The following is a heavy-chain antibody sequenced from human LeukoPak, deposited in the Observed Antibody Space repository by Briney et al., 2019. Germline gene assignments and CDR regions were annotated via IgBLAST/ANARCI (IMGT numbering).Heavy chain of an antibody. V-gene: IGHV4-38-2*02. CDR3: ARQGYCSSTSCYGGYGGFYFDY. J-gene: IGHJ4*02. Sequence: SETLSLTCTVSGYSISSGYYWSWIRQPPGKGLEWIGSIYYSGSTYYNPSLKSRVTISVDTSKNHFSLKLSSVTAADTAVYYCARQGYCSSTSCYGGYGGFYFDYWGQGTLVTVSS. CDR2: IYYSGST. D-gene: IGHD2-2*01. CDR1: GYSISSGYY.